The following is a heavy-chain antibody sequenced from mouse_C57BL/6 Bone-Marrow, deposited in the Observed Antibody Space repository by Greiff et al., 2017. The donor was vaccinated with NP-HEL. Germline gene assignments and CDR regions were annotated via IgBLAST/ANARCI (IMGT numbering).Heavy chain of an antibody. Sequence: VQLQQSGPELVKPGASVKISCKASGYTFTDYYINWVKQRPGQGLEWIGWIFPGSGSTYYNEKFKGKATLTVDKSSSTAYMLLSSLTSEDSAVYFCAREATGYGSSYEFAYWGQGTLVTVSA. CDR1: GYTFTDYY. D-gene: IGHD1-1*01. V-gene: IGHV1-75*01. CDR2: IFPGSGST. J-gene: IGHJ3*01. CDR3: AREATGYGSSYEFAY.